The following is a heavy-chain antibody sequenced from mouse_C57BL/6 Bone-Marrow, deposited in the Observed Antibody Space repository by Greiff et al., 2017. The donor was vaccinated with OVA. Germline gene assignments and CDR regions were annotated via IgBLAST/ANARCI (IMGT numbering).Heavy chain of an antibody. CDR3: ARGELRPNSFDY. V-gene: IGHV1-52*01. J-gene: IGHJ2*01. D-gene: IGHD1-2*01. Sequence: QVQLQQPGAELVRPGSSVKLSCKASGYTFTSYWMHWVKQRPIQGLEWIGNIDPSDSETHYNQKFKDKATLTVDKSSSTAYMQLSSLTSEDSAVYYCARGELRPNSFDYWGQGTTLTVSS. CDR1: GYTFTSYW. CDR2: IDPSDSET.